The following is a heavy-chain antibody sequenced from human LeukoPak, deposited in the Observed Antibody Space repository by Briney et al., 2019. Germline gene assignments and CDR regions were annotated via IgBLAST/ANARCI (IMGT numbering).Heavy chain of an antibody. J-gene: IGHJ4*02. D-gene: IGHD6-19*01. CDR1: GFTFSGYA. CDR2: ISGSGGST. V-gene: IGHV3-23*01. CDR3: AKGSQQWLVHYFDY. Sequence: GGSLRLSCAASGFTFSGYAMSWVRQAPGKGLEWASAISGSGGSTYYADSVKGRFTISRDNSKNTLYLQMNSLRAEDTAVYYCAKGSQQWLVHYFDYWGQGTLVTVSS.